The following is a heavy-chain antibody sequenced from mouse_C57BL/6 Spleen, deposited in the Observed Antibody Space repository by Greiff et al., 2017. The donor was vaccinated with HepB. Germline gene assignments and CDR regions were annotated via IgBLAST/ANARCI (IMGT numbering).Heavy chain of an antibody. Sequence: QVQLQQPGPELVKPGASVKLSCKASGYTFTSYWMHWVKQRPGQGLEWIGNINPSNGGTNYNEKFKSKATLTVDKSSSTAYMQLSSLTSEDSSVYYCAGGDYDGVYYAMDYWGQGTSVTVSS. D-gene: IGHD2-4*01. CDR2: INPSNGGT. V-gene: IGHV1-53*01. J-gene: IGHJ4*01. CDR3: AGGDYDGVYYAMDY. CDR1: GYTFTSYW.